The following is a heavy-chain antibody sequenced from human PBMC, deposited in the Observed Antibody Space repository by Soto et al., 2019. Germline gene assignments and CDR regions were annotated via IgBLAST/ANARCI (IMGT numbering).Heavy chain of an antibody. Sequence: GGSLRLSCTASGLAFGDYAMSWFRQAPGKGLEWVGFMRSKVYGGATEYAASVKGRFIMSRDDARNIAYLQMNSLKTEDTALYFCSREIGDGYNYNAFDIWGQGTMVTVSS. CDR2: MRSKVYGGAT. D-gene: IGHD5-12*01. J-gene: IGHJ3*02. CDR3: SREIGDGYNYNAFDI. CDR1: GLAFGDYA. V-gene: IGHV3-49*03.